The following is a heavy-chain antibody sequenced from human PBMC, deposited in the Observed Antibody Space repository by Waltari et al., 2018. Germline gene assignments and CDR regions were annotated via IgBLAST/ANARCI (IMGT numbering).Heavy chain of an antibody. Sequence: QVQLQQWGAGLLKPSETLSLTCAVYGGSFSGYYWSWIRQPPGKGLEWIGEINHSGSTNDNPALKSRVTMSVDTSKNQFSLKLSSVTAADTAVYYCARGTGRVVVAATPYHWYFDLWGRGTLVTVSS. J-gene: IGHJ2*01. CDR1: GGSFSGYY. V-gene: IGHV4-34*01. D-gene: IGHD2-15*01. CDR2: INHSGST. CDR3: ARGTGRVVVAATPYHWYFDL.